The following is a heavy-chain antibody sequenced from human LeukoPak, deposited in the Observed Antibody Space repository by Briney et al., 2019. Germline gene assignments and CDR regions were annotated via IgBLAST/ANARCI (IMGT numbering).Heavy chain of an antibody. CDR1: GFTFNSYW. CDR3: ASVPAAAADDHNDY. D-gene: IGHD6-13*01. Sequence: QPGGSLRLSCAASGFTFNSYWMSWVRQAPGKGLEWVSYISGGGSIIYYADSVKGRFTISRDNAKNSLYLQMNSLRAEDTAVYYCASVPAAAADDHNDYWGQGTLVTVSS. CDR2: ISGGGSII. V-gene: IGHV3-48*04. J-gene: IGHJ4*02.